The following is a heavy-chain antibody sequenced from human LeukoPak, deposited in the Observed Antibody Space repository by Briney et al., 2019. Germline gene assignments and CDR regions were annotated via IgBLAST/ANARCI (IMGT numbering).Heavy chain of an antibody. J-gene: IGHJ6*04. D-gene: IGHD3-10*01. CDR1: GFTFSGYW. V-gene: IGHV3-7*01. CDR3: ARDRGFGQADV. CDR2: IKQDGGEK. Sequence: AGGSLRLSCAASGFTFSGYWMSWLRQAPGKGLEWVANIKQDGGEKYYVDSVKGRFTISRDNAKNSLYLQMNSLRAEDTAVYYSARDRGFGQADVWGKGTTVTVSS.